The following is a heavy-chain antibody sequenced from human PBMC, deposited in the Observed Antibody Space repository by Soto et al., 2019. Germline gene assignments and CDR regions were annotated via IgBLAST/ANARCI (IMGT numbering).Heavy chain of an antibody. J-gene: IGHJ4*02. Sequence: GGSLRLSCAVSGFTFSTYWMHWVRQAPGKGLVWVSRINNDGSTTNYADSVKGRFTISRDSAKNTLYLQMDSLRAEDTAVYYCAAKGVGAPAYWGQGTLVTVSS. CDR2: INNDGSTT. CDR3: AAKGVGAPAY. D-gene: IGHD1-26*01. V-gene: IGHV3-74*01. CDR1: GFTFSTYW.